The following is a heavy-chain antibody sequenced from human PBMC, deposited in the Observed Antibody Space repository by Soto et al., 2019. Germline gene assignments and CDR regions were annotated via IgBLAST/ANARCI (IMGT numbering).Heavy chain of an antibody. V-gene: IGHV1-2*02. CDR3: AREPATAKPEGVDF. Sequence: ASLKVSCTASGYPFSYYYIHWVLQAPGQGLEWIGWINPNSGGTKYAPKFQGGVTMTRDTSITTAYMELSRLRSGDTAVYYCAREPATAKPEGVDFWGQGTLVTVSS. D-gene: IGHD1-1*01. CDR2: INPNSGGT. CDR1: GYPFSYYY. J-gene: IGHJ4*02.